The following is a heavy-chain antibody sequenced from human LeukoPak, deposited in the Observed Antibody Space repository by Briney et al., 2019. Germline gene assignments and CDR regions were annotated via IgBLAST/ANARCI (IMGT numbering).Heavy chain of an antibody. V-gene: IGHV3-21*01. J-gene: IGHJ4*02. D-gene: IGHD3-3*01. CDR3: ARGMEYYDFWSGYYFGY. Sequence: GGSLRLSCAASGFTFSSYSMNWVRQAPGKGLEWVSSISSSSSYIYYADSVKGRFTISGDNAKNSLYLQMNSLRAEDTAVYYCARGMEYYDFWSGYYFGYWGQGTLVTVSS. CDR2: ISSSSSYI. CDR1: GFTFSSYS.